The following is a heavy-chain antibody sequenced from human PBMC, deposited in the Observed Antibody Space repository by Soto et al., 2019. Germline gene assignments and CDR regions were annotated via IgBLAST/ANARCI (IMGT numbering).Heavy chain of an antibody. CDR1: GGTFSGYT. Sequence: GASVKVSCKASGGTFSGYTISWVRQAPGQGLEWMGRIIPILGIANYAQKFQGRVTITADKSTSTAYMELSSLRSEDTAVYYCASEVWSGRPGWFDPWGQGTLVTVSS. D-gene: IGHD3-3*01. CDR2: IIPILGIA. CDR3: ASEVWSGRPGWFDP. J-gene: IGHJ5*02. V-gene: IGHV1-69*02.